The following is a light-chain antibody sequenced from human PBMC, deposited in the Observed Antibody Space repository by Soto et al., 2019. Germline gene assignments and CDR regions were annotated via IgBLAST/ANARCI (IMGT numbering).Light chain of an antibody. Sequence: EIVLTQSPGTLSLSPGERATLSCRASQSVRSSYLAWYQQKPGQAPRLLIYGASTRVTGIPDRFSGSGSGTDFTLTISRLEPEDFAVYYCQQYGSSPYTFGQGTKLEIK. CDR2: GAS. CDR3: QQYGSSPYT. CDR1: QSVRSSY. V-gene: IGKV3-20*01. J-gene: IGKJ2*01.